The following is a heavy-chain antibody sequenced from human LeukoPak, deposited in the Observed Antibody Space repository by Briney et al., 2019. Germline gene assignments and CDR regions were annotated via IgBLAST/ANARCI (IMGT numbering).Heavy chain of an antibody. V-gene: IGHV1-2*02. J-gene: IGHJ5*02. CDR1: GYTFTGYY. D-gene: IGHD3-10*01. CDR3: ARGVVRGVYNWFDP. CDR2: INPNSGGT. Sequence: GASVKVSCKASGYTFTGYYMHWVRQAPGQGLEWMGWINPNSGGTNYAQKFQGRVTMTRDTSISTAYMELSRLRSDDTAVYYCARGVVRGVYNWFDPWGQGTLVTVSS.